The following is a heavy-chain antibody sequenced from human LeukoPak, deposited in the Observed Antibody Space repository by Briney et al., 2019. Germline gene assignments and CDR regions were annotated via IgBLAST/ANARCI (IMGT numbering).Heavy chain of an antibody. CDR1: GYTFTSYD. V-gene: IGHV1-8*01. CDR3: ARDAQGITMVRGATNWFDP. CDR2: MNPNSGNT. Sequence: ASVKVSCKASGYTFTSYDINWVRQATGQGLEWMGWMNPNSGNTGYAQKFQGRVTMTRNTSISTAYMELSSLRSEDTAVYYCARDAQGITMVRGATNWFDPWGQGTLVTVSS. D-gene: IGHD3-10*01. J-gene: IGHJ5*02.